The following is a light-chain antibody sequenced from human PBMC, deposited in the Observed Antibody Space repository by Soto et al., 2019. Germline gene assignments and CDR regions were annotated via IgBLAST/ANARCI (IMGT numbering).Light chain of an antibody. J-gene: IGLJ3*02. CDR2: AGS. CDR3: CSYAVTSTWV. CDR1: SSDVGSYNL. Sequence: QSALTQPASVSGSPGQSITISCTGTSSDVGSYNLVSWYQQHPGKAPKLMIYAGSKRPSGVSNRFSGSKSGNTASLTISGLQAEDEAEYYCCSYAVTSTWVFGGGTKLTVL. V-gene: IGLV2-23*01.